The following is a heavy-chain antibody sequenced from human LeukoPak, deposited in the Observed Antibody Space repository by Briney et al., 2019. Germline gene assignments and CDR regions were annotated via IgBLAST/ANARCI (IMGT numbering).Heavy chain of an antibody. V-gene: IGHV3-72*01. J-gene: IGHJ6*02. Sequence: GGSLRLSCAASGFTFSDNYMDWVRQAPGMGLEWVGRSRNKANSYSTEYAASAKGRFTISRDDSQNSMYLQMNSMKAEDTAVYYCARVGTARRGMDVWGQGTTVTVSS. CDR1: GFTFSDNY. CDR2: SRNKANSYST. D-gene: IGHD2-8*02. CDR3: ARVGTARRGMDV.